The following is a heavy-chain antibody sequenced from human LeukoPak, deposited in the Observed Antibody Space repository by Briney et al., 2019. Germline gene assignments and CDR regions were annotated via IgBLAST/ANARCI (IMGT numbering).Heavy chain of an antibody. CDR3: ARWTTVTGAFDY. CDR1: GGSISNYF. CDR2: IYYSGST. J-gene: IGHJ4*02. Sequence: PSETLSLTCTVSGGSISNYFWSWIRQPPGKGLEWIGYIYYSGSTNYNPSLESRVTISVDTSKNQFSLKVSSVTAADTAVYYCARWTTVTGAFDYWGQGTLVTVSS. V-gene: IGHV4-59*01. D-gene: IGHD4-17*01.